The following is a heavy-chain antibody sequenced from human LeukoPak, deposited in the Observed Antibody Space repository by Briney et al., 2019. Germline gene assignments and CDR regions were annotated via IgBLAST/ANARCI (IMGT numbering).Heavy chain of an antibody. CDR2: IWYDGSKE. D-gene: IGHD5-18*01. CDR3: AKDRDTAMEIDY. V-gene: IGHV3-33*06. Sequence: GGSLGLSCAASGFSFSSYGMHWVRQAPGKGLEWVAVIWYDGSKEYYADSVKGRFTISRDNSKNTLYLQMNSLRAEDTAVYYCAKDRDTAMEIDYWGQGTLVTVSS. J-gene: IGHJ4*02. CDR1: GFSFSSYG.